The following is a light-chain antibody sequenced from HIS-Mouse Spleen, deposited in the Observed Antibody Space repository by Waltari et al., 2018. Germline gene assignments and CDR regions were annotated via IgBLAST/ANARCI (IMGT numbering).Light chain of an antibody. CDR3: NSRDSSGNHLV. J-gene: IGLJ2*01. V-gene: IGLV3-19*01. CDR2: GKN. Sequence: SSELTQDPAVSVALGQTVRITCQGDSLRSYYASWYQQKPGQAPVLVIYGKNNRPSGFPDRFSGSRSGNTASLTILGAQAEDEADYYCNSRDSSGNHLVFGGGTKLTVL. CDR1: SLRSYY.